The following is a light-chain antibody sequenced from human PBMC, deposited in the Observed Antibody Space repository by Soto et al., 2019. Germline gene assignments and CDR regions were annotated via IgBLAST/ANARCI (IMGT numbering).Light chain of an antibody. Sequence: SSLTHPPSLAGAPGQSVTISCSLTIRHLVSYNRVSWYQQPPGTAPKLMIYEVSNRPSGVPDRFSGSKSGNTASLTISGLQAEDEVDYYCSSYTSSSTPLYVFGTGTKVTVL. CDR1: IRHLVSYNR. CDR3: SSYTSSSTPLYV. V-gene: IGLV2-18*02. J-gene: IGLJ1*01. CDR2: EVS.